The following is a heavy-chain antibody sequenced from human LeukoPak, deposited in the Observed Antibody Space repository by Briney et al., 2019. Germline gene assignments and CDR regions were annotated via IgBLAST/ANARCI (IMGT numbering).Heavy chain of an antibody. Sequence: ASVEVSCKASGGTFSSYAISWVRQAPGQGLEWMGRIIPILGIANYAQKFQGRVTITADKSTSTAYMELSSLRSEDTAVYYCARDSSGDFDYWGQGTLVTVSS. J-gene: IGHJ4*02. CDR3: ARDSSGDFDY. V-gene: IGHV1-69*04. D-gene: IGHD6-19*01. CDR2: IIPILGIA. CDR1: GGTFSSYA.